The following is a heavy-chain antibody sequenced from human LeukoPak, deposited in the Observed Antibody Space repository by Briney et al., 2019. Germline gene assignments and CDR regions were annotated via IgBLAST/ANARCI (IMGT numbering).Heavy chain of an antibody. V-gene: IGHV3-30*02. CDR1: GFTFSSYG. D-gene: IGHD1-26*01. Sequence: GWSLRLSCAASGFTFSSYGMHWVRQAPGKGLEWVAFIRYDGSNKYYADSVKGRFTISRDNSKNTLYLQMNSLRAEDTAVYYCAKPQSGSYYFDDYWGQGTLVTVSS. J-gene: IGHJ4*02. CDR3: AKPQSGSYYFDDY. CDR2: IRYDGSNK.